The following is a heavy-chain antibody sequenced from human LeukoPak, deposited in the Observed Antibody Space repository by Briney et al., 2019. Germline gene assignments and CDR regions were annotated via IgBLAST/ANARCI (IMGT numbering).Heavy chain of an antibody. CDR3: ARQSISGYDPPPFDS. J-gene: IGHJ4*02. CDR2: LYYSGST. D-gene: IGHD5-12*01. V-gene: IGHV4-39*01. CDR1: GGSISSSTYY. Sequence: SETLSLTCTVSGGSISSSTYYWGWIRQPPGKGLEWIGNLYYSGSTYYNPSLKSRVTISVDTSKNQFSLKLSSVTAADTAVYYCARQSISGYDPPPFDSWGQGTLVTVSS.